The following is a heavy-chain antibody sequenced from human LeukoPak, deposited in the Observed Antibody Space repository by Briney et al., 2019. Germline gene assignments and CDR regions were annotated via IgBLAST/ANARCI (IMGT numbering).Heavy chain of an antibody. V-gene: IGHV1-2*02. D-gene: IGHD6-19*01. CDR2: INPNSGGT. J-gene: IGHJ4*02. CDR1: GYTFTGYY. CDR3: ARVISGWYPFDC. Sequence: ASVKVSCKASGYTFTGYYMHWVRQAPGQGLEWMGWINPNSGGTNYAQKFQGRVTMTRDTSISTAYMELSRLRSDDTAVYYCARVISGWYPFDCWGQGTLVTVSS.